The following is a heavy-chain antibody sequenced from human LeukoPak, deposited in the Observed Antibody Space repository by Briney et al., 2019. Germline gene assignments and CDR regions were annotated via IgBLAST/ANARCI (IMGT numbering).Heavy chain of an antibody. V-gene: IGHV3-23*01. J-gene: IGHJ4*02. CDR2: ISGSGGST. CDR1: GFTFSSCA. D-gene: IGHD2-2*01. CDR3: ASGVEYCSSTSCFPSFDY. Sequence: GGSLRLSCAASGFTFSSCAMSWVRQAPGKGLEWVSAISGSGGSTYYADSVKGRFTISRDNSKNTLYLQMNSLRAEDTAVYYCASGVEYCSSTSCFPSFDYWGQGTLVTVSS.